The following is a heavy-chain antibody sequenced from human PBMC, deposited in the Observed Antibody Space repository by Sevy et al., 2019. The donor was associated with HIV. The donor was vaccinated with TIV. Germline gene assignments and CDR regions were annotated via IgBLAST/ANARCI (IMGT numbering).Heavy chain of an antibody. CDR1: GFTFSIYN. J-gene: IGHJ4*02. V-gene: IGHV3-21*01. Sequence: GGSLRLSCAASGFTFSIYNMNWVRQASGAGLEWVSSIRGSGGSVYYADSVKGLFTISRDNASNSLYLQINSLTAEDTALYYCARGDGRDDRCLEFDYWGQGTLVTVSS. D-gene: IGHD3-22*01. CDR3: ARGDGRDDRCLEFDY. CDR2: IRGSGGSV.